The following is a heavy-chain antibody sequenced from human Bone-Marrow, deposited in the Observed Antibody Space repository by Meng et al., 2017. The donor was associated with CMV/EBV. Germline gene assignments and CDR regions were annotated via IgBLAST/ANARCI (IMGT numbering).Heavy chain of an antibody. D-gene: IGHD3-16*01. CDR1: GGSISSSNW. V-gene: IGHV4-4*02. Sequence: SETLSLTCAVSGGSISSSNWWSWVRQPPGKGLEWIGEIYHSGSTNYNPSLKSRVTISVDKSKNQFSLKLSSVTAADTAVYYCAGGHRNLHYYYYGMDVWGQGTTVTVSS. CDR2: IYHSGST. J-gene: IGHJ6*02. CDR3: AGGHRNLHYYYYGMDV.